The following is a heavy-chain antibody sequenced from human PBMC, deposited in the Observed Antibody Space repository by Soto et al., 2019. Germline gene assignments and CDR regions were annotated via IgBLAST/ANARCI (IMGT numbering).Heavy chain of an antibody. CDR1: GDSITSNSYS. CDR2: IYHSGTT. Sequence: PSETLSLTCTVSGDSITSNSYSWAWIRQPPGKGLEWIGSIYHSGTTYYNPSLKSRVTISVDRSKNQFSLKLSSVTAADTAVYYCARVPDRWGQGTLVTVSS. D-gene: IGHD2-2*01. CDR3: ARVPDR. V-gene: IGHV4-39*07. J-gene: IGHJ5*02.